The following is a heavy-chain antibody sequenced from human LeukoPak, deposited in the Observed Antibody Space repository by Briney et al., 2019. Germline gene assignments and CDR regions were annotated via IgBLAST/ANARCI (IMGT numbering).Heavy chain of an antibody. V-gene: IGHV4-39*01. D-gene: IGHD1-14*01. CDR1: GGSISSPNYY. J-gene: IGHJ5*02. Sequence: SETLSLTCTVSGGSISSPNYYWAWVRQPPGKGQEWIGSISYSVSAHYYPSLKSRVTISMDMSKNQFSLRLSSVTAADTAVYYCVRHEHNPQFDPWGQGTLVTVSS. CDR3: VRHEHNPQFDP. CDR2: ISYSVSA.